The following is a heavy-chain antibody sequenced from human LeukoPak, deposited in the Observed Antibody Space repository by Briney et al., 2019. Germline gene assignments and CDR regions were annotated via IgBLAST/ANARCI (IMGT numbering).Heavy chain of an antibody. D-gene: IGHD5-18*01. CDR3: ARDQGKYSHGQLDY. CDR2: ISSSGANV. J-gene: IGHJ4*02. V-gene: IGHV3-48*03. Sequence: QPGGSLRLSCAASGFTFSSYDMTWVRQAPGKGLEYISYISSSGANVYYADSVKGRFTISRDNAKSSLYLKVHSLRAKDTAVYYCARDQGKYSHGQLDYGGQGILVTVS. CDR1: GFTFSSYD.